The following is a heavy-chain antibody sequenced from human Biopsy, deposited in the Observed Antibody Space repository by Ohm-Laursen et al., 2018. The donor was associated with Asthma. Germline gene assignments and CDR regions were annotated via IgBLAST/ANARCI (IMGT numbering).Heavy chain of an antibody. D-gene: IGHD3-16*02. CDR3: ARDLHPTNHLGELSEGFDY. V-gene: IGHV3-30-3*01. Sequence: SLSLSCTASGLTFSSYAMHWVRQAPRKGLEWVAVISYDGSNKYYADSVKGRFTISRDNSKNTLYLQMNSLRAEDTAVYYCARDLHPTNHLGELSEGFDYWGQGTLVTVSS. CDR2: ISYDGSNK. CDR1: GLTFSSYA. J-gene: IGHJ4*02.